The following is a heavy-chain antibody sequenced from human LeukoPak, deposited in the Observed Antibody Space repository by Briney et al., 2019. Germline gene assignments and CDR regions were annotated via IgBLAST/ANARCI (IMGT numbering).Heavy chain of an antibody. CDR1: GYTFTSYG. CDR2: ISAYNGNT. CDR3: AVSYGDYGTLGY. V-gene: IGHV1-18*01. J-gene: IGHJ4*02. Sequence: ASVKVPCKASGYTFTSYGISWVRQAPGQGLEWMGWISAYNGNTNYAQKLQGRVTMTTDTSTSTAYMELRSLRSDDTAVYYCAVSYGDYGTLGYWGQGTLVTVSS. D-gene: IGHD4-17*01.